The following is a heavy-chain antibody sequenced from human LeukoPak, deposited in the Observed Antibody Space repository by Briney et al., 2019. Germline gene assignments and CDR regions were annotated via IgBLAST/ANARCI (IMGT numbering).Heavy chain of an antibody. J-gene: IGHJ4*02. D-gene: IGHD5-18*01. CDR1: GYTFSTYG. V-gene: IGHV1-18*01. CDR3: ARRNSYGYSLDY. CDR2: ISAYNGNT. Sequence: ASVTVSCKASGYTFSTYGISWVRQAPGQGLEWMGWISAYNGNTNYAQKFQGRVTMTTDTSTSTAYMELRSLRSDDTAVYYCARRNSYGYSLDYWGQGTLVTVSS.